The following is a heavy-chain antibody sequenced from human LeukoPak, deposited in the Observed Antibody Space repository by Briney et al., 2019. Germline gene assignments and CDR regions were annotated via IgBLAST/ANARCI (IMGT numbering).Heavy chain of an antibody. V-gene: IGHV4-59*01. J-gene: IGHJ6*03. D-gene: IGHD1-1*01. Sequence: SETLSRTCTVSGCSISSYYWSWIRQPPGKGLEWIGYIYYSGSTNYNPSLKSRVTISVDTSTKQFSLRLSSVTAADTAVYYCARLYQQSKWKYYYYYMDVWGKGTAVTVSS. CDR2: IYYSGST. CDR3: ARLYQQSKWKYYYYYMDV. CDR1: GCSISSYY.